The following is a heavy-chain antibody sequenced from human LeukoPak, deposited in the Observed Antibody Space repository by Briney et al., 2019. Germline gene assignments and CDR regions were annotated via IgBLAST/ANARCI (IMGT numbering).Heavy chain of an antibody. V-gene: IGHV4-59*01. CDR2: IYYSGST. Sequence: PSETLSLTCTVSGGSISSYYWSWIRQPPGKGLEWIGHIYYSGSTNYNPSLKSRVTISVDTSKNQFSLKLSSVTAADTAVYYCARDRVPAAIMGFDPWGQGTLVTVSS. D-gene: IGHD2-2*02. CDR1: GGSISSYY. J-gene: IGHJ5*02. CDR3: ARDRVPAAIMGFDP.